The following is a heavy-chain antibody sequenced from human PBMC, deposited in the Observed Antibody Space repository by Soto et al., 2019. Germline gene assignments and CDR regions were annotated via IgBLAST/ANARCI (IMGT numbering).Heavy chain of an antibody. V-gene: IGHV4-39*01. J-gene: IGHJ2*01. CDR3: ARTAVATHWYFDL. CDR2: IYYVGST. CDR1: NGSISSRYY. Sequence: LQLQESGPGLVKPSETLSLTCTVSNGSISSRYYWGWLRQTPGKGLEWIASIYYVGSTYYSPSLESRVTKSVDTSNNQFSLRLNSVTAADTAVYYCARTAVATHWYFDLWGRGTLVT. D-gene: IGHD6-19*01.